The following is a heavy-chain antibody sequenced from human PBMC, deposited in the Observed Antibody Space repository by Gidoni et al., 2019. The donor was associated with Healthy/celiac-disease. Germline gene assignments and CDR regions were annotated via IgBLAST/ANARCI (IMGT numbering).Heavy chain of an antibody. CDR2: IIPIFGTA. CDR1: GGTFSSYA. J-gene: IGHJ3*02. CDR3: ARDKGSGQLVFNSGAFDI. V-gene: IGHV1-69*01. Sequence: QVQLVQSGAEVKKPGSSVKVSCKASGGTFSSYAISWVRQAPGQGLEWMGGIIPIFGTANYAQKFQGRVRITADESTSTAYMELSSLRSEDTAVYYCARDKGSGQLVFNSGAFDIWGQGTMVTVFS. D-gene: IGHD6-6*01.